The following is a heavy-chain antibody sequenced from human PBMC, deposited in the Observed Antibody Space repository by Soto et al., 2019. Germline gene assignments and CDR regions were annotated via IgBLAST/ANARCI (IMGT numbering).Heavy chain of an antibody. J-gene: IGHJ1*01. CDR2: IYYSGST. V-gene: IGHV4-30-2*03. CDR1: GGSISSGGYS. CDR3: ARHQGFAEYFQH. Sequence: PSETLSLTCAVSGGSISSGGYSWSWIRQPPGKGLEWIGSIYYSGSTYDNPSLKSRVTISVDTSKNQFFLKLSSVTAADTAVYYCARHQGFAEYFQHWGQGTLVTVSS.